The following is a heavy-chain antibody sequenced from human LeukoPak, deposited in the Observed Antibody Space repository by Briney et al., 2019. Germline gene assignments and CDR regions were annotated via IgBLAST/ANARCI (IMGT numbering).Heavy chain of an antibody. CDR1: GYTLTELS. D-gene: IGHD3-10*01. CDR3: AADYGPGTGRGVMGPNLGY. J-gene: IGHJ4*02. V-gene: IGHV1-24*01. CDR2: FDPEDGET. Sequence: GASVKVSCKVSGYTLTELSMHWVRQAPGKGLEWMGGFDPEDGETIYAQKFQGRVTMTEDTSTDTAYMELSSLRSEDTAVYYCAADYGPGTGRGVMGPNLGYWGQGTLDTVSS.